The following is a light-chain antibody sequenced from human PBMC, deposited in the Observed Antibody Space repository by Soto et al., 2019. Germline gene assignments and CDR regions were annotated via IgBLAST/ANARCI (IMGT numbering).Light chain of an antibody. Sequence: EILLTQSPGTLSLSPGDRATLSCRASQTVSNIYLVWYQQRPGQAPRLLIYETSIRASGIPDRFSGSGSGTDFTLTISRLEPDDFAVYWCQQFGTSPYTFGQGTKVEIK. CDR3: QQFGTSPYT. V-gene: IGKV3-20*01. J-gene: IGKJ2*01. CDR1: QTVSNIY. CDR2: ETS.